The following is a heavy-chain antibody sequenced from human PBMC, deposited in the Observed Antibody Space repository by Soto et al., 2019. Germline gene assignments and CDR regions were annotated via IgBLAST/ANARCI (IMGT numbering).Heavy chain of an antibody. J-gene: IGHJ4*02. CDR3: ASLSSTYEISGYFDY. CDR2: IVPFFGTA. CDR1: GGTFSSSV. D-gene: IGHD3-22*01. Sequence: SVKVSCKASGGTFSSSVISWVRQAPGRGLEWMGGIVPFFGTANYALNFQGRVTITADKSTSTVYMDLSNLRSDDTAVYYCASLSSTYEISGYFDYWGQGTLVTVSS. V-gene: IGHV1-69*06.